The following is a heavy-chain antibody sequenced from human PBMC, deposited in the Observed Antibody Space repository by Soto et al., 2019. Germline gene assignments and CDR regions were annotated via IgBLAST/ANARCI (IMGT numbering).Heavy chain of an antibody. Sequence: GGSLRLSCAASGFTFSSYSMNWVRQAPGKGLEWVSYISSSSSTIYYADSVKGRFTISRDNAKNSLYLQMNSLRDEDTAVYYCARDWPKAIAAAVNFTTDYYYYGMDVWGQGTTVTVSS. CDR1: GFTFSSYS. V-gene: IGHV3-48*02. CDR2: ISSSSSTI. CDR3: ARDWPKAIAAAVNFTTDYYYYGMDV. J-gene: IGHJ6*02. D-gene: IGHD6-13*01.